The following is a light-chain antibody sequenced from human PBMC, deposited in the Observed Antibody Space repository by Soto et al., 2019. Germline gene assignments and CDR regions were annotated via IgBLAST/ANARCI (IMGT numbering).Light chain of an antibody. CDR2: AAS. Sequence: DIQMTQSPSSLSASVGDRVTITCRATQSISTYLNWYQQKPGKAPKLLIYAASSLQSGVPSRFSGSGSGTDFTLTISSLQPEDFATYYCQQSYNTPRITFGQGTRLEIK. J-gene: IGKJ5*01. CDR3: QQSYNTPRIT. CDR1: QSISTY. V-gene: IGKV1-39*01.